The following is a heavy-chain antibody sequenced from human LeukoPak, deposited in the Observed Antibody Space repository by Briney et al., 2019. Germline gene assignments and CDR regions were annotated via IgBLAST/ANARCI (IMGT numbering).Heavy chain of an antibody. D-gene: IGHD3-22*01. CDR3: ARGGRRNYYDSSGSPGD. CDR2: INPNSGGT. V-gene: IGHV1-2*02. CDR1: RGTFSSYA. J-gene: IGHJ4*02. Sequence: ASVKVSCKASRGTFSSYAISWVRQAPGQGLEWMGGINPNSGGTNYAQKFQGRVTMTRDTSISTAYMELSRLRSDDTAVYYCARGGRRNYYDSSGSPGDWGQGTLVTVSS.